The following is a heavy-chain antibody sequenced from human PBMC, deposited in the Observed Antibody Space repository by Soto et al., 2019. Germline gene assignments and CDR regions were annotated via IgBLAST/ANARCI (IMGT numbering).Heavy chain of an antibody. D-gene: IGHD1-26*01. V-gene: IGHV4-39*01. CDR1: GGSISSSSYY. CDR2: IYYSGST. J-gene: IGHJ3*02. CDR3: ARRFSREGGATHDAFEI. Sequence: SETLSLTCTVSGGSISSSSYYWGWIRQPPGKGLEWIGSIYYSGSTYYNPSLKSRVTISVDTSKNQFSLKLSSVTAADTAVYYCARRFSREGGATHDAFEIWGQGTMVTASS.